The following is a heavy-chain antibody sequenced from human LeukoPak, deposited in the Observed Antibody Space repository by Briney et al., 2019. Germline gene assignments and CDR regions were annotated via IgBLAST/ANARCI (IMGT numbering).Heavy chain of an antibody. Sequence: GASVKVSCNVSGYSLTDLSMHWVRQAPGNGLEWIGGFDPEDGRPVYAQKFQGRVTLTEDTSTETAYMELSSLRSEDTAVYFCAAGYSSGWFAEYFHSWGQGTLVTVSS. V-gene: IGHV1-24*01. J-gene: IGHJ1*01. D-gene: IGHD6-19*01. CDR1: GYSLTDLS. CDR3: AAGYSSGWFAEYFHS. CDR2: FDPEDGRP.